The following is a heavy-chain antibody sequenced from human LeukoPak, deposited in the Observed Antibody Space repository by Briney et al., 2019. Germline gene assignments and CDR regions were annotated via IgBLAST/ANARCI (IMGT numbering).Heavy chain of an antibody. J-gene: IGHJ4*02. CDR2: IIPILGIA. CDR1: GGTFSSYA. CDR3: ARGVHPDYYDSSSYYYDFDY. V-gene: IGHV1-69*04. Sequence: GASVKVSCKASGGTFSSYAISWVRQAPGQGLEWMGRIIPILGIANYAQKFQGRVTITADKSTSTAYMELSSLRSEDTAVYYCARGVHPDYYDSSSYYYDFDYWGQGTLVTVSS. D-gene: IGHD3-22*01.